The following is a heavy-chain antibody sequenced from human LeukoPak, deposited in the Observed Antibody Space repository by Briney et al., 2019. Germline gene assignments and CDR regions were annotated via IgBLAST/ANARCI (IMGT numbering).Heavy chain of an antibody. D-gene: IGHD4/OR15-4a*01. Sequence: GSLRLSCSSPGFTVSRNYMSLVRQAPGKGVGWVSVIYSGGSTYYADSVKGRFTISRDNSKNTLYLQMNSLRAEDTAVYYCARGLKHDAFDIWGQGTMVTVSS. CDR1: GFTVSRNY. V-gene: IGHV3-66*01. CDR3: ARGLKHDAFDI. CDR2: IYSGGST. J-gene: IGHJ3*02.